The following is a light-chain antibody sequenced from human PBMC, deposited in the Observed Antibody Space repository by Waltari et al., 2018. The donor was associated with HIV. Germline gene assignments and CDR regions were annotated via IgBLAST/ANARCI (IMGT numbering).Light chain of an antibody. V-gene: IGKV3-20*01. CDR3: QQYGSSEGFT. Sequence: EIVLTQSPATLSLSPGERATLPCRASQSINRYLAWYQQKPGQAPRLLIYGPSTRAAGIPDRFSGSGSETDFTLTISRLEPEDCAVYYCQQYGSSEGFTFGPGTRVDI. CDR1: QSINRY. J-gene: IGKJ3*01. CDR2: GPS.